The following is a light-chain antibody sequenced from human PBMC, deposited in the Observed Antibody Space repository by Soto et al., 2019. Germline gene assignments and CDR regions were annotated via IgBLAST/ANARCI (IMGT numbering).Light chain of an antibody. CDR1: QSISSW. CDR3: QQYNSYSGT. V-gene: IGKV1-5*01. CDR2: GAS. J-gene: IGKJ1*01. Sequence: IQVTPSPSPLSATVGDRVTITFRASQSISSWLAWYQQKPGKAPKLLIYGASSLESGVPSRFSGSGSGTEFTLTISSLQPDDFATYYCQQYNSYSGTFGQGTKV.